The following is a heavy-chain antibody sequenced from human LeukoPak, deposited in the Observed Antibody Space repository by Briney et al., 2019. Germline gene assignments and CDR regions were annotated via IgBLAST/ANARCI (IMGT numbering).Heavy chain of an antibody. J-gene: IGHJ3*02. V-gene: IGHV4-34*01. D-gene: IGHD6-19*01. Sequence: KASETLSLTCAVYGGSFSGYYWSWTRQPPGKGLEWIGEINHSGSTNYNPSLKSRVTISVDTSKNQFSLKLSSVTAADTAVYYCARQHSSGWYSPAFDIWGQGTMVTVSS. CDR1: GGSFSGYY. CDR2: INHSGST. CDR3: ARQHSSGWYSPAFDI.